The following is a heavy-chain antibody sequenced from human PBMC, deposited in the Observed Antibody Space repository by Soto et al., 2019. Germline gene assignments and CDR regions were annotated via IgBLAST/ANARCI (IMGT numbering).Heavy chain of an antibody. D-gene: IGHD3-9*01. CDR2: ISGSGGST. V-gene: IGHV3-23*01. J-gene: IGHJ3*02. Sequence: PGGSLSLSCAASGFTFSSYAMSWVRQAPGKGLERVSAISGSGGSTYYADSVKGRFTISRDNSKNTLYLQMNSLRAEDTAVYYCAKDTHPDYDILTGYLLPLGAFDIWGQGTMVTVSS. CDR1: GFTFSSYA. CDR3: AKDTHPDYDILTGYLLPLGAFDI.